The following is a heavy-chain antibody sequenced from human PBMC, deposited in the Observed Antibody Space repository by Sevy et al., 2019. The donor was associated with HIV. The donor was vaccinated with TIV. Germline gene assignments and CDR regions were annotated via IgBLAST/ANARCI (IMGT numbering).Heavy chain of an antibody. Sequence: GGSLRLSCAASGFTFSSYAMSWVRQAPGKGLEWVSAISGSGGSTYYADSVKGRFTISRDNSKNTLYLQMNSLRAEDTAVYYCAKDSLIAVAGTVWFYPWGQGTLVTVSS. CDR1: GFTFSSYA. CDR2: ISGSGGST. J-gene: IGHJ5*02. CDR3: AKDSLIAVAGTVWFYP. V-gene: IGHV3-23*01. D-gene: IGHD6-19*01.